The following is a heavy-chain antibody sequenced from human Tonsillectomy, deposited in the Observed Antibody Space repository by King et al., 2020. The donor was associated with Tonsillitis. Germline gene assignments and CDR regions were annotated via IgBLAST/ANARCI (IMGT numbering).Heavy chain of an antibody. CDR2: IIPPFGTA. J-gene: IGHJ6*03. V-gene: IGHV1-69*01. D-gene: IGHD3-22*01. CDR3: ARAHSSGYWAYNYYMDV. CDR1: GGAFSKYA. Sequence: VQLVESGAEVKKPGSSVKVSCKAAGGAFSKYAISWVRQAPGQRLEWMGGIIPPFGTAEDALRCQGRVTVTADESTSTAYMELSSLGSEDSAVYYCARAHSSGYWAYNYYMDVWGKGTTVTVSS.